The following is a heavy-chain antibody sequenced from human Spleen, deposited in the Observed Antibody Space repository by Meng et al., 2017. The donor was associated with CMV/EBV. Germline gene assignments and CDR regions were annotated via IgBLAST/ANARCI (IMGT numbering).Heavy chain of an antibody. CDR2: IYYTGVT. J-gene: IGHJ6*02. V-gene: IGHV4-61*03. CDR3: ARNMAV. Sequence: ESLKISCTVSGGSVSSDSYYWHWIRQPPGKGLEWIGNIYYTGVTNYNPSLESRVTISVDTSKNHFSLKLRSVTAADTAVYYCARNMAVWGQGTTVTVSS. CDR1: GGSVSSDSYY.